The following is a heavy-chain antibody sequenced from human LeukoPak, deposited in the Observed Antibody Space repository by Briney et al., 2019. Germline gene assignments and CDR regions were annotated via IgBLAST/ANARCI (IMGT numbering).Heavy chain of an antibody. Sequence: SGTLSLTCTVSGGSISSGGYYWSWIRQHPGKGLEWIGYIYYSGSTYYNPSLKGRVTMSLDTSKNQFSLNLSSVTAADTAVYYCARGRGSSWYYFDYWGRGTLVTVSS. J-gene: IGHJ4*02. CDR1: GGSISSGGYY. D-gene: IGHD6-13*01. V-gene: IGHV4-31*03. CDR3: ARGRGSSWYYFDY. CDR2: IYYSGST.